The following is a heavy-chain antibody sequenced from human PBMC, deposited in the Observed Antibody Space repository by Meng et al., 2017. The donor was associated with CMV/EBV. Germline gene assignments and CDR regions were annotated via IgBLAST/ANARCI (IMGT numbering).Heavy chain of an antibody. Sequence: QGAGPGLVKPPHTLSLTCTVSGGSISSGDYYWSWIRQPPGKGLEWIGYIYYSGSTYYNPSLKSRVTISVDTSKNQFSLKLSSVTAADTAVYYCARVGRTSCYDYWGQGTLVTVSS. CDR1: GGSISSGDYY. CDR3: ARVGRTSCYDY. D-gene: IGHD2-2*01. V-gene: IGHV4-30-4*08. CDR2: IYYSGST. J-gene: IGHJ4*02.